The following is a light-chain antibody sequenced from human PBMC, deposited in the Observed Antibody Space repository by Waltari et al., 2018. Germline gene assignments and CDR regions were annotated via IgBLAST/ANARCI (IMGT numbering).Light chain of an antibody. Sequence: IQLTQSPSSPSASVVDRVTPTCRASQSISSYLNWYQQKPGKAPKLLIYAASILQSGVPSRFSGSGSGTDFTLTISSLQPEDFATYYCQQSYSTLALTFGGGTKVEIK. CDR2: AAS. CDR3: QQSYSTLALT. CDR1: QSISSY. J-gene: IGKJ4*01. V-gene: IGKV1-39*01.